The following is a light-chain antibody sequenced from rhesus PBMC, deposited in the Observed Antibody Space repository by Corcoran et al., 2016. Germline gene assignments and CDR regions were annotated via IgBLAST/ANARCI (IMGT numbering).Light chain of an antibody. CDR3: QQYSSSLT. Sequence: DIQMTQSPSSLSASVGDTVTITCRASQSISSWLAWYQQKPGKAPKLLIDKASTLQSGVPSRFSGSGSGTDFTLTISSLQSEDFATNYCQQYSSSLTFGGGTKVEIK. CDR1: QSISSW. V-gene: IGKV1-22*01. CDR2: KAS. J-gene: IGKJ4*01.